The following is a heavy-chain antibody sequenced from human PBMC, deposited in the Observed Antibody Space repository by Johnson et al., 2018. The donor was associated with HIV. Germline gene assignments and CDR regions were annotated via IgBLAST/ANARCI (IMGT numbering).Heavy chain of an antibody. V-gene: IGHV3-30*14. J-gene: IGHJ3*02. D-gene: IGHD6-13*01. CDR3: ASRSSSLFGAFDI. CDR2: MSFDETNS. CDR1: GLCFSSFA. Sequence: QVHLVESGGGVVQPGTSLRLSCVASGLCFSSFAMHWVRQASGTGLLWVAVMSFDETNSYDSASVDVKGRFTISRDNSKNTLYLQMNSLRAEDTAVYYCASRSSSLFGAFDICGQGTMVTVSS.